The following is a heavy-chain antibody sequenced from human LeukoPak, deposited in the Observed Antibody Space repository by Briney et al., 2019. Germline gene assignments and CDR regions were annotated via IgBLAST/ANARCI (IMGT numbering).Heavy chain of an antibody. Sequence: GGSLRLSCAASGFTFSSYSMNWVRQAPGKGLEWVSSISSSSSSYIYYADSVKGRFTISRDNAKNSLYLQMNSLRAEDTAVYYCARDPEGTYYYGSGSRTYYYYMDVWGKGTTVTISS. D-gene: IGHD3-10*01. CDR3: ARDPEGTYYYGSGSRTYYYYMDV. CDR1: GFTFSSYS. CDR2: ISSSSSSYI. V-gene: IGHV3-21*01. J-gene: IGHJ6*03.